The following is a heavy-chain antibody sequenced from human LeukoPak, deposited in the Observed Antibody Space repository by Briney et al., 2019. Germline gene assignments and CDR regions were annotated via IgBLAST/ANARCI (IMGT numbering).Heavy chain of an antibody. CDR2: IYYSGST. Sequence: SETLSLTCTVSGGSISSGAYYWNWIRQHPGKGLEWIGYIYYSGSTYYNPSLKSRVTISVDTSKNQFSLKLSSVTAADTAVYYCARDLDSSGRYFDYWGQGTLFTVSS. CDR3: ARDLDSSGRYFDY. V-gene: IGHV4-31*03. J-gene: IGHJ4*02. CDR1: GGSISSGAYY. D-gene: IGHD3-22*01.